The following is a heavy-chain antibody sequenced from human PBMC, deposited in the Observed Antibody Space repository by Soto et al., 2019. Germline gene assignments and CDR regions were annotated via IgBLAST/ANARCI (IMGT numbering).Heavy chain of an antibody. CDR2: ISGSGGST. V-gene: IGHV3-23*01. J-gene: IGHJ6*02. Sequence: GGSLRLSCAASGFTFSSYAMSWVRQAPGKGLEWVSAISGSGGSTYYADSVKGRFTISRDNSKNTLYLQMNSPRAEDTAVYYCAKDLAARPFYYYGMDVRGQGTTVTVSS. CDR1: GFTFSSYA. CDR3: AKDLAARPFYYYGMDV. D-gene: IGHD6-6*01.